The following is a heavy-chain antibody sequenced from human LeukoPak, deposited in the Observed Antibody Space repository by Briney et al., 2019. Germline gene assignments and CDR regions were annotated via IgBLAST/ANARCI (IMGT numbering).Heavy chain of an antibody. V-gene: IGHV3-23*01. J-gene: IGHJ4*02. CDR2: ISGSGGST. CDR3: AKALARYYGSGSYDD. CDR1: GFTFSIYA. Sequence: GGSLRLSCAASGFTFSIYAMSWVRQAPGKGLEWVSAISGSGGSTYYADSVKGRFTISRDNSKNTLYLQMNSLRAEDTAVYYCAKALARYYGSGSYDDWGQGTLVTVSS. D-gene: IGHD3-10*01.